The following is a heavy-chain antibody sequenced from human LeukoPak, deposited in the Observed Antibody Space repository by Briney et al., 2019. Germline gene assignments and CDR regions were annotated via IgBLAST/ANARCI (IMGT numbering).Heavy chain of an antibody. V-gene: IGHV1-2*02. CDR3: ATPRSGSYYNFDY. Sequence: GASVTVSCKASGYTFAGYYMHWVRPAPGQGLAWMGWINPNSCGPNYAQKFQGRVTMTRDTSISTAYMELSRLRSDDTAVYFCATPRSGSYYNFDYWGQGTLVTVSS. CDR2: INPNSCGP. CDR1: GYTFAGYY. D-gene: IGHD1-26*01. J-gene: IGHJ4*02.